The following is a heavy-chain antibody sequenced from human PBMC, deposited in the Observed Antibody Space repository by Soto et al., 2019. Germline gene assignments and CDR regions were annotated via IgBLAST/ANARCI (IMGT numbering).Heavy chain of an antibody. CDR2: ISAYNGNT. CDR3: ARDRYYYDSSGYDCDS. V-gene: IGHV1-18*04. CDR1: GYTFTSYG. Sequence: ASVKVSCKASGYTFTSYGISWVRQAPGQGLEWMGWISAYNGNTNYAQKLQGRVTMTTDTSTSTAYMELRSLRSDDTAVYYCARDRYYYDSSGYDCDSWGQGTLLTVSS. J-gene: IGHJ4*02. D-gene: IGHD3-22*01.